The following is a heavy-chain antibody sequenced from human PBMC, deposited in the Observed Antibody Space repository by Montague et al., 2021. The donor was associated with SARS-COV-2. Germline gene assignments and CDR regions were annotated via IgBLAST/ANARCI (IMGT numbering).Heavy chain of an antibody. J-gene: IGHJ4*02. CDR2: ISYDGSNK. Sequence: SLRLSCAASGFTFNNYAMHWVRQAPGKGLEWVAIISYDGSNKYCADSVKGRFAISRDNSKNTLYLQMNSLRAEDTAVYYCVSASLIKARIAVAGTTVYWGQGTLVTISS. CDR1: GFTFNNYA. CDR3: VSASLIKARIAVAGTTVY. V-gene: IGHV3-30*09. D-gene: IGHD6-19*01.